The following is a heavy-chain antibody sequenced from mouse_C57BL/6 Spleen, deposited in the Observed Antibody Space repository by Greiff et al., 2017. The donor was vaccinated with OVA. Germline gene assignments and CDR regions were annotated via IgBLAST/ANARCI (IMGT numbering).Heavy chain of an antibody. CDR2: INPGSGGT. CDR3: ARHWERGYFDV. D-gene: IGHD4-1*01. CDR1: GYAFTNYL. Sequence: QVQLKESGAELVRPGTSVKVSCKASGYAFTNYLIEWVKQRPGQGLEWIGVINPGSGGTNYNEKFKGKATLTADKSSSTAYMQLSSLTSEDSAVYFCARHWERGYFDVWGTGTTVTVSS. V-gene: IGHV1-54*01. J-gene: IGHJ1*03.